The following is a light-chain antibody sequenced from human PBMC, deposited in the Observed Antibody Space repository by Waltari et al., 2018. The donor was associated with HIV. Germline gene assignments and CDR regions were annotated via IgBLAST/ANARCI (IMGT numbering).Light chain of an antibody. V-gene: IGLV1-47*01. CDR2: RNN. CDR1: SPNIGRNY. J-gene: IGLJ1*01. CDR3: ATWNDSLSGYV. Sequence: SVLTPPPSASGTPRQWVTISCSGSSPNIGRNYISWYQQLPGTPTKPLIYRNNQRPSGVPDRFSGSKSGTSASLAISGLRSEDEADYYCATWNDSLSGYVFGTGTKVTV.